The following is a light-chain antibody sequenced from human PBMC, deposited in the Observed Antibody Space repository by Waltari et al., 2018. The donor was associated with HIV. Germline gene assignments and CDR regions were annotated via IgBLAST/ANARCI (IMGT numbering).Light chain of an antibody. CDR1: NIGSKT. V-gene: IGLV3-21*02. CDR3: QVWDSSSDHPV. CDR2: DDS. Sequence: SYVPTQPLSVSAAPGQTARITCGGNNIGSKTANRDRQKPGRAPVLVVYDDSDRPSGIPERFSGPNSGNTATLTISRVEAGDEADYYCQVWDSSSDHPVFGGGTKLTVL. J-gene: IGLJ2*01.